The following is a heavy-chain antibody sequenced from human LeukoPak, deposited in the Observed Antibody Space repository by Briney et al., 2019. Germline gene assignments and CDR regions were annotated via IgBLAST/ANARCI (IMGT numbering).Heavy chain of an antibody. CDR1: GFTFSSYA. Sequence: QPGGSLRLSCAGSGFTFSSYAMNWVRQAPGKGLEWVSGISGSGGSTYYADSVKGRFSISRDDSKNTLYLQMNSLRAEDTAVYYCAKSPDVAGTGRFDYWGQGTLVTVSS. CDR3: AKSPDVAGTGRFDY. D-gene: IGHD6-19*01. J-gene: IGHJ4*02. V-gene: IGHV3-23*01. CDR2: ISGSGGST.